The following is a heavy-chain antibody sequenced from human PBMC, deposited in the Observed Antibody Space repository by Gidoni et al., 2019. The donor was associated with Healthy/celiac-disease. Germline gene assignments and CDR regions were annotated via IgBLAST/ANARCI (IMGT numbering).Heavy chain of an antibody. CDR2: IDPSDSYT. D-gene: IGHD6-13*01. CDR1: GYSCNSDW. J-gene: IGHJ6*03. Sequence: EVQLVQSGAEVKKPGESLRISGKGSGYSCNSDWISWVRQMPGKGLEWVGRIDPSDSYTNYRPSFQGHVTISADKSISTAYLQWSSLKASDTAMYYCARQGSSWANYYYSMDVWGKGTTVTVSS. V-gene: IGHV5-10-1*03. CDR3: ARQGSSWANYYYSMDV.